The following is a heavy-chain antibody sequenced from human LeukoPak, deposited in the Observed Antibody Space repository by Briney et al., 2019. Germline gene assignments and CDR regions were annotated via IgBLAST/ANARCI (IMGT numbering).Heavy chain of an antibody. D-gene: IGHD1-26*01. CDR3: ARHGYSGSYYDAFDI. Sequence: GGSLRLSCAASGFTFSSYWMSWVRQAPGKGLEWVANIKQDGSEKYYVDSVKGRFTISRDNAKNSLYLQMNSLRAEDTAVYYCARHGYSGSYYDAFDIWGQGTMVTVSS. V-gene: IGHV3-7*01. CDR2: IKQDGSEK. CDR1: GFTFSSYW. J-gene: IGHJ3*02.